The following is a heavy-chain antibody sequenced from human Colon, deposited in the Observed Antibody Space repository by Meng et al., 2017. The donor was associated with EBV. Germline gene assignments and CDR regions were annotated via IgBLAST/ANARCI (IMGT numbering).Heavy chain of an antibody. Sequence: RPQLPESGPRLVEPSENLFRTCTVSGGSISSSSYSCAWIRQPPGKGLEWIGGISYGGSTSYNPSLKSRVTISIDTSKNQFSLSLTSVTAADTAIYYCARGIQIWHEIDYWGQGTLVTVSS. CDR3: ARGIQIWHEIDY. CDR2: ISYGGST. V-gene: IGHV4-39*06. CDR1: GGSISSSSYS. J-gene: IGHJ4*02. D-gene: IGHD5-18*01.